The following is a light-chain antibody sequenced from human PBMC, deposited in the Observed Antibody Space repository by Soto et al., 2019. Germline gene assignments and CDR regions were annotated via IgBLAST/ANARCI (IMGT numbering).Light chain of an antibody. J-gene: IGLJ2*01. V-gene: IGLV3-21*04. CDR2: YDS. CDR1: NIGSES. Sequence: ELTQPPSVSVAPGKTATITCGGNNIGSESVHWYQQRPGQAPVLVISYDSDRPSGIPERFSGSNSGNTATLTISRVEAGDEADYYCQVWDTNVVFGGGTKLTVL. CDR3: QVWDTNVV.